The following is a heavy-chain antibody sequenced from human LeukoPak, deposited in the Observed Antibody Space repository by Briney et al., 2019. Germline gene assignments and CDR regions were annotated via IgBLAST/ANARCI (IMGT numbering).Heavy chain of an antibody. V-gene: IGHV4-39*07. Sequence: SETLSLTCTVSGGSISSSSYYWGWIRQPPGKGLEWIGSIYYSGSTYYNPSLKSRVTISVDTSKNQFSLKLSSVTAADTAVYYCARETRRYSSGWYVGLIWFDPWGQGTLVIVSS. CDR2: IYYSGST. D-gene: IGHD6-19*01. J-gene: IGHJ5*02. CDR3: ARETRRYSSGWYVGLIWFDP. CDR1: GGSISSSSYY.